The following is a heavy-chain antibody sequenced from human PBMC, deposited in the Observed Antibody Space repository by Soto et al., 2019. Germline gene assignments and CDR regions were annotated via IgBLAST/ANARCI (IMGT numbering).Heavy chain of an antibody. V-gene: IGHV3-21*01. CDR1: GFTFSSYS. CDR3: ARERKPDY. Sequence: GGSLIVSCAASGFTFSSYSMNWVHQAPGKGLEWVSSISSSSSYIYYADSVKGRFTISKDNAKNSLYLQMNSLRAEDTAVYYCARERKPDYWGQGTLVTVSS. CDR2: ISSSSSYI. J-gene: IGHJ4*02.